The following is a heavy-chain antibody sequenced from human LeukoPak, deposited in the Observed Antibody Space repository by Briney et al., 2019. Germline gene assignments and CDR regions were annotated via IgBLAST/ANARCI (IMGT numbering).Heavy chain of an antibody. V-gene: IGHV3-23*05. Sequence: GGSLRLSCAASGFTFSAYAMSWVRQAPGQGLEWVSGMCGSGRTTYYADSVKGRFTISRDNAKNMLFLQINSLRAEDTAIYFCAKFPRSSTSCYEARHSGFDPWGQGPLVTVSS. CDR2: MCGSGRTT. CDR1: GFTFSAYA. D-gene: IGHD2-2*01. CDR3: AKFPRSSTSCYEARHSGFDP. J-gene: IGHJ5*02.